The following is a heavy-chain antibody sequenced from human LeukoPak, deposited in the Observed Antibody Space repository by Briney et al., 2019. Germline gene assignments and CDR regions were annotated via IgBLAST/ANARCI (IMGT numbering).Heavy chain of an antibody. V-gene: IGHV1-2*06. J-gene: IGHJ4*02. CDR2: INPNSGGT. CDR3: ASTYYDSSGYSS. CDR1: GYTFTGYY. Sequence: ASVKVSCKASGYTFTGYYMHWVRQAPGQGLEWMGRINPNSGGTNYAQKFQGRVTMTRHTSISTAYMERSSLTSDDTAVYYCASTYYDSSGYSSWGQGTLVTVSS. D-gene: IGHD3-22*01.